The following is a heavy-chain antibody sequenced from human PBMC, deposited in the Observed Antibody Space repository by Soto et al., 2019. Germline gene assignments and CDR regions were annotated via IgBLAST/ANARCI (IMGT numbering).Heavy chain of an antibody. CDR2: IYYSGST. J-gene: IGHJ6*02. V-gene: IGHV4-39*01. CDR1: GGSISSSSYY. D-gene: IGHD2-15*01. Sequence: QLQLQESGPGLVKPSETLSLTCTVSGGSISSSSYYWGWIRQPPGKGLEWIGSIYYSGSTYYNPSLKSRVTISVDTSKNQFSLKLSSVTAADTAVYYCARLTEYCSGGSCYGYYYGMDVWGQGTTVTVSS. CDR3: ARLTEYCSGGSCYGYYYGMDV.